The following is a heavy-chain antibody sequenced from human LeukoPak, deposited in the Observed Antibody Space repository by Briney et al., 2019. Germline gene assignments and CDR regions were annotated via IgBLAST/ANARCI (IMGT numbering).Heavy chain of an antibody. CDR2: INHSGSN. J-gene: IGHJ4*02. CDR3: ARGLGYCSGGSCSTGLYYFDY. Sequence: SETLSLTCAVYGGSFSGYYWSWIRQPPGKGLEWIGEINHSGSNNYNPSLKSRVTISVDTPKNQFSLKLSSVTAADTAVYYCARGLGYCSGGSCSTGLYYFDYWGQGTLVTVSS. CDR1: GGSFSGYY. D-gene: IGHD2-15*01. V-gene: IGHV4-34*01.